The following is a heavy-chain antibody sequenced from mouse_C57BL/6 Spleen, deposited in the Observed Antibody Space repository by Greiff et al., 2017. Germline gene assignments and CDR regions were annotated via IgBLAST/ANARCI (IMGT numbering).Heavy chain of an antibody. D-gene: IGHD1-1*01. V-gene: IGHV2-5*01. CDR2: IWRGGST. Sequence: VQLQESGPGLVQPSQSLSITCTVSGFSLTSYGVHWVRQSPGKGLEWLGVIWRGGSTDYNAAFMSRLSITKDNSKSQVFFKMNSLQADDTAIYXCAKTDYGSRYWYFDVWGTGTTVTVSS. CDR3: AKTDYGSRYWYFDV. CDR1: GFSLTSYG. J-gene: IGHJ1*03.